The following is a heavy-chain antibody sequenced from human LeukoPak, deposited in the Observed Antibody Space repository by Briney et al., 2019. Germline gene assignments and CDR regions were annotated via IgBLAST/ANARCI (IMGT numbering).Heavy chain of an antibody. CDR1: GYSLTSYG. CDR2: ISAYNGNT. CDR3: ARLTYAYGLYVAFDY. V-gene: IGHV1-18*01. Sequence: ASVKVSCMPSGYSLTSYGTSWVRPAPGGGREWMGWISAYNGNTNYAQKLQGGVTMTTDTSTSTAYMELSSVRSDDTAVYYCARLTYAYGLYVAFDYWGQGTLVTVSS. J-gene: IGHJ4*02. D-gene: IGHD4-17*01.